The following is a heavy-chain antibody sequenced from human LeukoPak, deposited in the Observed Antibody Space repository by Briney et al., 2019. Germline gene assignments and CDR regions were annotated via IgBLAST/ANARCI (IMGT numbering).Heavy chain of an antibody. CDR2: ISGSGGST. Sequence: GGSLRLSCAASGFTFSSYAMSWVRQAPGKGLEWVSAISGSGGSTYYADSVKGRFTISRDNSKNTLYLQMNSLRAEDTAVYYCAKVGGIVVVPAAMPAFFDYWGQGTLVTVSS. CDR3: AKVGGIVVVPAAMPAFFDY. D-gene: IGHD2-2*01. J-gene: IGHJ4*02. CDR1: GFTFSSYA. V-gene: IGHV3-23*01.